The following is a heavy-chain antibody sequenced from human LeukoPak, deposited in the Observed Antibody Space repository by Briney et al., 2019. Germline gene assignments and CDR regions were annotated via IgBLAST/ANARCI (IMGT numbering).Heavy chain of an antibody. CDR3: ARRPYYGSGSYIDY. V-gene: IGHV4-34*01. Sequence: PSETLSLTCAVYGGSFSGYYWSWIRQPPGKGLEWIGEINHSGSTNYNPSLKSRVTISVDTSKNQFSLKLSSVTAADTAVYYCARRPYYGSGSYIDYWGQGTLVTVSS. D-gene: IGHD3-10*01. J-gene: IGHJ4*02. CDR1: GGSFSGYY. CDR2: INHSGST.